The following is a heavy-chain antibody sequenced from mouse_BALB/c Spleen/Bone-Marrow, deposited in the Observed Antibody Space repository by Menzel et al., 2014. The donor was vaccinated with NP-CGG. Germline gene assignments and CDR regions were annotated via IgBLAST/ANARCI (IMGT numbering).Heavy chain of an antibody. V-gene: IGHV14-3*02. CDR3: DKYYYGNSLFAY. D-gene: IGHD1-1*01. J-gene: IGHJ3*01. CDR2: IDPANGIT. CDR1: GFNIKDTY. Sequence: VQLQQSGAELVKPGASVKLSCTASGFNIKDTYMHWVKQRPEQGLEWIGRIDPANGITQYDQMCQGKDTKTTDTSSNTAYLQLSSLTSEDTAVYYGDKYYYGNSLFAYWRQGTLVTVSA.